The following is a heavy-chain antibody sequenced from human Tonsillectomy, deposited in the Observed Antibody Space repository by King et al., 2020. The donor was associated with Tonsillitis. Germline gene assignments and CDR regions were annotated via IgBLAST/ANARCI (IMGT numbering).Heavy chain of an antibody. J-gene: IGHJ4*02. Sequence: VQLVESGGGVVQPGRSLRLSCAASGFTFSSYAIHWVRQAPGKGLEWVAVISYDGSNKYCADSVKGRFTISRDNSKNTLYLQMNSLRAEDTAVYYCARANYYDSSSDPRIWGQGTLAT. CDR1: GFTFSSYA. CDR2: ISYDGSNK. D-gene: IGHD3-22*01. V-gene: IGHV3-30*04. CDR3: ARANYYDSSSDPRI.